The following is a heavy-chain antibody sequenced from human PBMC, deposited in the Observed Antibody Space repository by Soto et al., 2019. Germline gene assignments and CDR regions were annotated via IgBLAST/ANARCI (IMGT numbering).Heavy chain of an antibody. CDR3: ARQSNTAMGRVYWFDP. J-gene: IGHJ5*02. Sequence: QVQLQESGPGLVKPSQTLSLTCTVSGGSISRGGSSWSWIRQHPGKGLEWIGYIYYSGSTYYNPSLKRRVTGAVDTSKNQFSLKLSAVTAADTAVYYGARQSNTAMGRVYWFDPWGQGTLVTVSS. CDR1: GGSISRGGSS. V-gene: IGHV4-31*03. D-gene: IGHD5-18*01. CDR2: IYYSGST.